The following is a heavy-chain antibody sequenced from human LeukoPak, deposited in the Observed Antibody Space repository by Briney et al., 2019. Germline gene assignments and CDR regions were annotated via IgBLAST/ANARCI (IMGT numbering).Heavy chain of an antibody. J-gene: IGHJ4*02. V-gene: IGHV3-30*02. CDR1: GFTFSSYG. CDR2: IRYDGSNK. D-gene: IGHD2-15*01. Sequence: GGSLRLSCAASGFTFSSYGMHWVRQAPGKGLEWVAFIRYDGSNKYYADSVKGRFTISRDNSKNTLYLQMNSLRAEDTAVYYCAKDLGLAAAIDYWGQGTLVTVSS. CDR3: AKDLGLAAAIDY.